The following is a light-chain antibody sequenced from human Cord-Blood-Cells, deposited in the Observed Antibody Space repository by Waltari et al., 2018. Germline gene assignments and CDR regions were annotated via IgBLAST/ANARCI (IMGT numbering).Light chain of an antibody. Sequence: DIKMTQSPSSLSASVGYRVTITCRASQSISIYLNWYQQKPGKAPKLLISAAYSWQSGVPSRFSRSGSGTDFTLTISSLQPEAFATYYCQQSYSTPLTFGGGTKVEIK. CDR3: QQSYSTPLT. CDR2: AAY. J-gene: IGKJ4*01. CDR1: QSISIY. V-gene: IGKV1-39*01.